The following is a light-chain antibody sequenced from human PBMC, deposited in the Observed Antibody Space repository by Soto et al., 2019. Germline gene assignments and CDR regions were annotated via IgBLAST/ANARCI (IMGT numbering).Light chain of an antibody. Sequence: QSALTQPASVSGSPGQSITISCTGTSSDVGGYNYVSWYQQHPGKAPKLMIYEVSNRPSGVPDRFSGSKSGNTASLTISGLQAEDEADYYCSLYTSSVVFGGGTKLTVL. V-gene: IGLV2-14*01. J-gene: IGLJ2*01. CDR2: EVS. CDR1: SSDVGGYNY. CDR3: SLYTSSVV.